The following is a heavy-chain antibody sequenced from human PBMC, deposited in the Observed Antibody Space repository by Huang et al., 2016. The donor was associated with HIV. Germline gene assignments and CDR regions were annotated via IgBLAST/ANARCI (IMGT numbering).Heavy chain of an antibody. J-gene: IGHJ6*02. CDR3: ATKTAGMDI. CDR1: TFTFGAYW. CDR2: IKQEESEK. V-gene: IGHV3-7*01. Sequence: VESGGRSVQPGGSLKLSCVGSTFTFGAYWMSWVRQPPGKGVEWVANIKQEESEKDYVDSVKGRFNISRDNARKVLFLEMDDLRVEDTAIYFCATKTAGMDIWGQGTTVTVSS. D-gene: IGHD1-7*01.